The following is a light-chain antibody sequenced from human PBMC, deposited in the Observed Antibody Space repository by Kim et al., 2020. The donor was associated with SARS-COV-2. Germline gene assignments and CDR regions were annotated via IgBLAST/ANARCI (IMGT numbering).Light chain of an antibody. V-gene: IGKV1-16*02. CDR1: QGIIDY. Sequence: DIQMTQSPSSLSASIGDKVTITCRASQGIIDYLGWFQQKPGRAPKSLIFGASNLQSGVPSKFRASGSGTDFTLTISSLQPEDFATYYCQQYKSYPFTFGQGTKLEIK. CDR3: QQYKSYPFT. J-gene: IGKJ2*01. CDR2: GAS.